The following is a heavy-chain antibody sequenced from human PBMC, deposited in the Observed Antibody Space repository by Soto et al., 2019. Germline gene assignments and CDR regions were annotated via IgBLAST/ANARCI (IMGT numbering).Heavy chain of an antibody. Sequence: QVQLVQSGAEVRKPGSSVKVSCKASGGTFSSYAISWVRQAPGQGLEWMGGIIPIFGTANFAQKFQGRVTITADESKSTACMELSSLRSDDTAVYYCARDAGSYNEGHYYYGMDVWGQGTTVTVSS. CDR2: IIPIFGTA. J-gene: IGHJ6*02. CDR3: ARDAGSYNEGHYYYGMDV. D-gene: IGHD1-26*01. CDR1: GGTFSSYA. V-gene: IGHV1-69*01.